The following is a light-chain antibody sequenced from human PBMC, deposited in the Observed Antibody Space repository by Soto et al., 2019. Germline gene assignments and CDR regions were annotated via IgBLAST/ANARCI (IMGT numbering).Light chain of an antibody. J-gene: IGLJ1*01. V-gene: IGLV2-14*01. CDR3: SPYTSSSTCV. Sequence: QSVLTQPASVSGSPGQSITISCTGTSSDVGGYNYVSWYQQHPGKAPKLMIYDVSNRPSGVSNRFSGSKSGNTASLTISGLQAEDEADYYCSPYTSSSTCVFGTGTKVTVL. CDR1: SSDVGGYNY. CDR2: DVS.